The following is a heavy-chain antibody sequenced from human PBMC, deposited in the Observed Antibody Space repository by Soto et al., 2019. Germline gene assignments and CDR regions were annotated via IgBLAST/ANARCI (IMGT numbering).Heavy chain of an antibody. CDR3: ARARMYSGAYHDY. J-gene: IGHJ4*02. V-gene: IGHV1-18*04. Sequence: QVQLVQSGPEVESPGASVKVSCKASGYTFSYFGINSVRRAPGQGLEWMRWITPYYGNANYAQKHQDSLTITTDTSTNTAYLELRSLRSDDTAVYFCARARMYSGAYHDYWGQGTLVTVSS. CDR1: GYTFSYFG. D-gene: IGHD1-26*01. CDR2: ITPYYGNA.